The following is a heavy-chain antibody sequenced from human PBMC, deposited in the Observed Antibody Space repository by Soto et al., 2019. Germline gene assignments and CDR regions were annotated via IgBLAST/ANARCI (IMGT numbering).Heavy chain of an antibody. Sequence: GGSLRLSCAASGFTFSSYWMHWVHQAPGKGLVWVSRINSDGSSTSYADSVKGRFTISRDNAKNTLYLQMNSLRAEDTAVYYCARAITGTTIYAFDIWGQGTMVTVSS. V-gene: IGHV3-74*01. CDR2: INSDGSST. CDR3: ARAITGTTIYAFDI. D-gene: IGHD1-7*01. CDR1: GFTFSSYW. J-gene: IGHJ3*02.